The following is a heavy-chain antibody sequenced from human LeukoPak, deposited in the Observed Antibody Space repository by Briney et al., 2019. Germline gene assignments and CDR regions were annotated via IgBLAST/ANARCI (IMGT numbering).Heavy chain of an antibody. V-gene: IGHV4-59*01. CDR3: ARADSSSWYEVDY. D-gene: IGHD6-13*01. CDR1: GGSISSYY. J-gene: IGHJ4*02. Sequence: SETLSLTCSVSGGSISSYYRSWIRQPPGKGLEWIGYIYYSGSTSYNPSLKSRVTISVDTSKNQFSLKLSSVTAADTAVYYCARADSSSWYEVDYWGQGTLVTVSS. CDR2: IYYSGST.